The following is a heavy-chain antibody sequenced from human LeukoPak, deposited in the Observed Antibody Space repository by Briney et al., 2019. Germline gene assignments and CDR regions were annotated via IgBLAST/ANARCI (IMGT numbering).Heavy chain of an antibody. V-gene: IGHV1-18*01. CDR2: ISGKNGKR. Sequence: ASVKVSCKASGYSFCTYGISWLRQAPGQGLEWMGWISGKNGKRNYAQKLQGRVTLTTDTSTSTAYMELTSLRADDTSVYDCTRDCSSNNCQPPIWGPGTLVTVSS. CDR1: GYSFCTYG. D-gene: IGHD2-2*01. J-gene: IGHJ3*02. CDR3: TRDCSSNNCQPPI.